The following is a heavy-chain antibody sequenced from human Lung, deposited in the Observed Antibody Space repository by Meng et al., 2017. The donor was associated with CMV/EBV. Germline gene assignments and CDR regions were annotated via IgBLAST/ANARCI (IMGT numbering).Heavy chain of an antibody. CDR2: IYAGGRSA. D-gene: IGHD6-13*01. CDR3: AKDSTYSA. Sequence: LRRSCAASGCTLNNYAMNWVRQAPGKGLEWVAVIYAGGRSAYYADSVKGRFTIFRDSSKNTVYLEMNSLRAEDTALYYCAKDSTYSAWGQGTLVTVSS. J-gene: IGHJ5*02. V-gene: IGHV3-23*03. CDR1: GCTLNNYA.